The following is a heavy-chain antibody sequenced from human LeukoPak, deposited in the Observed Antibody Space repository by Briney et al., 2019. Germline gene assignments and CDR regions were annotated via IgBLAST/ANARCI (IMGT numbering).Heavy chain of an antibody. D-gene: IGHD3-3*01. CDR2: IYIGGTI. Sequence: GGSLRLSCAASGFTVSSNHMSWVRQAPGQGLEWVSVIYIGGTIYYADSVKGRFTISRDNAKNSLYLQMNSLRGEDTAVYYRARLNYDFWSGKRNYYYYYAMDVWGQGTTVTVSS. CDR3: ARLNYDFWSGKRNYYYYYAMDV. J-gene: IGHJ6*02. V-gene: IGHV3-66*01. CDR1: GFTVSSNH.